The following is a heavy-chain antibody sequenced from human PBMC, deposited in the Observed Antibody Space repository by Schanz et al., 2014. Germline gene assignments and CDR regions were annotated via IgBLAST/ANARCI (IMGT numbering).Heavy chain of an antibody. CDR1: GFTFSNYN. J-gene: IGHJ4*02. CDR3: ATETYSSSGCFDY. CDR2: ISRSSSTI. D-gene: IGHD6-13*01. V-gene: IGHV3-48*02. Sequence: EVQLVESGGGLVQPGGSLRLSCEASGFTFSNYNMNWVRQAPGKGLEWVSYISRSSSTIYYTDSVKGRFTISRDNATNSVFPQMNGLRDEDTAVYYCATETYSSSGCFDYWGQGTLVTVSS.